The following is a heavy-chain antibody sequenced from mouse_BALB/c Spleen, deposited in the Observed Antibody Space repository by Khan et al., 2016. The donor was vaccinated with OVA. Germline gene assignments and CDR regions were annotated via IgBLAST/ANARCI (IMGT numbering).Heavy chain of an antibody. D-gene: IGHD1-1*01. V-gene: IGHV1-9*01. CDR2: ILPGSNIT. CDR1: GFTFSNYW. Sequence: QVQLKQSGAELMKPGASVKISCKATGFTFSNYWIEWIKQRPGHGLEWIGQILPGSNITNYNEKFKGKATFTAETSSNTAYMQCSSLTSEDSAVYYCSLYGSRGDYWGQGTTVTVSS. CDR3: SLYGSRGDY. J-gene: IGHJ2*01.